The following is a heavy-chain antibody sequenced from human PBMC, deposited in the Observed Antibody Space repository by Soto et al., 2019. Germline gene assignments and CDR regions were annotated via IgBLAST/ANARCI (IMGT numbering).Heavy chain of an antibody. D-gene: IGHD2-2*01. Sequence: EASVKVSCKASGYTFTGYYMHWVRQAPGQGLEWMGWINPNSGGTNYAQKFQGWVTMTRDTSISTAYMELSRLRSDDTAVYYCARAVGCSSTSCYAGYYYGMDVWGQGTTVTVSS. V-gene: IGHV1-2*04. CDR3: ARAVGCSSTSCYAGYYYGMDV. CDR2: INPNSGGT. J-gene: IGHJ6*02. CDR1: GYTFTGYY.